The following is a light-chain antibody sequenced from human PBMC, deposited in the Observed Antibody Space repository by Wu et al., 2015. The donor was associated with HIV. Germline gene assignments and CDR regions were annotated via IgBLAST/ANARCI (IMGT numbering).Light chain of an antibody. Sequence: DIQMTQSPSTLSASVGDRVTITCRASQSISSWLAWYQQKPGKAPKLLIYKASSLESGVPSRFSGSGSGTEFTLTISSLQPDDFATYYCQQYNSALTFGGGTKVE. CDR3: QQYNSALT. J-gene: IGKJ4*01. CDR2: KAS. CDR1: QSISSW. V-gene: IGKV1-5*03.